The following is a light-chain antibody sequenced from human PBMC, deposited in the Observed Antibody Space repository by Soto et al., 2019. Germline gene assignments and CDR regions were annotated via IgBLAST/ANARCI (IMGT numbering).Light chain of an antibody. V-gene: IGLV2-14*03. CDR1: SSDIGAYAY. Sequence: QSVLTQPASVSGSPGQSIAISCAGTSSDIGAYAYVSWYQQHPGKIPKLIVFDVNYRPSGVSSRFSGSKSGNTASLTISGLQAEDEADYYCGSYTRSNSVIFG. J-gene: IGLJ2*01. CDR2: DVN. CDR3: GSYTRSNSVI.